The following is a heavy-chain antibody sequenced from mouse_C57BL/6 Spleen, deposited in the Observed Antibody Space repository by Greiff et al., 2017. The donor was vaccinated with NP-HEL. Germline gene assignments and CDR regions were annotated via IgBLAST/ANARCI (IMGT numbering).Heavy chain of an antibody. D-gene: IGHD2-4*01. CDR3: ASNSYDYDGAWFAY. J-gene: IGHJ3*01. Sequence: EVQLQESGPGMVKPSQSLSLTCTVTGYSITSGYDWHWIRHFPGNKLEWMGYISYSGSTNYNPSLKSRISITHDTSKNHFFLKLNSVTTEDTATYYCASNSYDYDGAWFAYWGQGTLVTVSA. CDR2: ISYSGST. CDR1: GYSITSGYD. V-gene: IGHV3-1*01.